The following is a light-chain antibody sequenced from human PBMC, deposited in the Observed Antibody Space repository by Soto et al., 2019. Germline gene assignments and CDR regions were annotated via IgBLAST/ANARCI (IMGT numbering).Light chain of an antibody. CDR3: ISYTSDDVHYV. CDR1: NSDVGIYDF. CDR2: EVS. V-gene: IGLV2-14*01. J-gene: IGLJ1*01. Sequence: QSVLTQHASVSGTPGQSITISCTGSNSDVGIYDFVSWYQHHPGRAPKLIVSEVSHRPSGVSNRFSGSKSGNTASLTISGLQSEDEADYYCISYTSDDVHYVFGTGTKVTVL.